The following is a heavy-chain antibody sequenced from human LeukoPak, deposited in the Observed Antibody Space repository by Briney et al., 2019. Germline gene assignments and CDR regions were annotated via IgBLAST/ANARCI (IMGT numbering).Heavy chain of an antibody. CDR2: ISGSGGTT. D-gene: IGHD3-3*01. CDR3: AKASTPLYYDFWSGYPSRY. Sequence: GGSLRLSCAASGFTFSSYAVSWLRQAPGKGLEWVSAISGSGGTTYYADSVKGRFTISRDNSKNTLHLQMNSLRAEDTAVYYCAKASTPLYYDFWSGYPSRYWGQGALVTVSS. J-gene: IGHJ4*02. V-gene: IGHV3-23*01. CDR1: GFTFSSYA.